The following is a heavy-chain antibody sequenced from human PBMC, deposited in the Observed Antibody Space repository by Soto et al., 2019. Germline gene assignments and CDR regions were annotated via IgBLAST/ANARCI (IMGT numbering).Heavy chain of an antibody. CDR2: ISHDGRNT. V-gene: IGHV3-30*04. Sequence: QAQLVESGGGVVQPGRSLRLSCAASALPFTDYSMHWVRQTADKGLEWVAFISHDGRNTFYSDSVKGRFTISRDDSRSMLFLPMSGVTVEDTAIYYCAVDGVPTSSFRYYYFLFWGRGTLVTVSS. CDR1: ALPFTDYS. J-gene: IGHJ4*02. D-gene: IGHD3-9*01. CDR3: AVDGVPTSSFRYYYFLF.